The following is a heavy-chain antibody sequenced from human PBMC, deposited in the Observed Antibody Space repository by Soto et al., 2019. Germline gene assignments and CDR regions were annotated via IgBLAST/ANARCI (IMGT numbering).Heavy chain of an antibody. J-gene: IGHJ3*02. CDR3: AKDSIAVAGSPPLVWVLGAFDI. D-gene: IGHD6-19*01. CDR1: GFTFSSYA. CDR2: ISGSGGST. V-gene: IGHV3-23*01. Sequence: VQLLESGGGLVQPGGSLRLSCAASGFTFSSYAMSWVRQAPGKGLEWVSAISGSGGSTYYADSVKGRFTISRDNSKNTLYLQMNSLRAEDTAVYYCAKDSIAVAGSPPLVWVLGAFDIWGQGTMVTVSS.